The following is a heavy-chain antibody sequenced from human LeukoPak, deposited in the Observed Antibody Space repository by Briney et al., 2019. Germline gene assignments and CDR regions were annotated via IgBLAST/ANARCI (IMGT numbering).Heavy chain of an antibody. J-gene: IGHJ3*01. D-gene: IGHD1-26*01. CDR1: GFTFSSYS. CDR2: ISCSSRII. CDR3: AKSLVGATGDAFDV. V-gene: IGHV3-48*01. Sequence: PGGSLRLSCAASGFTFSSYSMNWVRQAPGKGLEWRSYISCSSRIIDYADSVKGRFTIYRDNYKHTLYLQLNSLRAEDTAVYYCAKSLVGATGDAFDVWGQGTMVTVSS.